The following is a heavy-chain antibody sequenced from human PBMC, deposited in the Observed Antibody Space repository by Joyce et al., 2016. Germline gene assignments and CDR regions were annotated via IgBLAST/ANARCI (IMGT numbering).Heavy chain of an antibody. J-gene: IGHJ5*02. V-gene: IGHV5-10-1*03. Sequence: EVQLVQSGAEVTKPGESLRISCKGSGYSFTSHWISWVRQMPGKGLEWMGRIDPRDSYTDYSPSFEGHVTISVDKTISAAYLQWSSLRASDTAIYYCARHVTDWFDPWGQGTLVTVSS. D-gene: IGHD3-10*02. CDR1: GYSFTSHW. CDR2: IDPRDSYT. CDR3: ARHVTDWFDP.